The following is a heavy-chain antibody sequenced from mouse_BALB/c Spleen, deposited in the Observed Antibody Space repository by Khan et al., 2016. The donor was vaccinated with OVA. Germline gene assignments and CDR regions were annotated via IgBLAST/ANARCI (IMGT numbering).Heavy chain of an antibody. CDR1: GYSFTTYY. Sequence: VQLKESGPELVKPGASVKISCKASGYSFTTYYIHWVIQSHGKSLEWIGYIDPFSGGTNYNQKFKGKATLTVDKSSSTAHIHLSNLTSEDSAVFYCTRNGLVGLFTYWGQGNLVTGS. CDR3: TRNGLVGLFTY. D-gene: IGHD2-2*01. J-gene: IGHJ3*01. CDR2: IDPFSGGT. V-gene: IGHV1S135*01.